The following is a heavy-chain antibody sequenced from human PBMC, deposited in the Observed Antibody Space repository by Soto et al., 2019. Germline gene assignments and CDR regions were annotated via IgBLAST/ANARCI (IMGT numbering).Heavy chain of an antibody. D-gene: IGHD6-19*01. CDR2: MRYDGGNK. V-gene: IGHV3-33*08. Sequence: VQLVESGGGVVQPGRSLRLSCAASGFTFSNYGMHWVRLAPGKGLEWVAVMRYDGGNKYDADSVKGRFTISRDNSKNTENLQTTRLRAVNTAESYGANCPMAGNSTRSSDGMDVWGQGTMVTVSS. CDR3: ANCPMAGNSTRSSDGMDV. J-gene: IGHJ6*02. CDR1: GFTFSNYG.